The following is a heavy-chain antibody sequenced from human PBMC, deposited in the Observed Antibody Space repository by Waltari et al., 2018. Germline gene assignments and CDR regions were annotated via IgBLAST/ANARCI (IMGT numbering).Heavy chain of an antibody. CDR3: ARDPTEGGFGFDR. CDR1: GFTFSDFY. V-gene: IGHV3-72*01. Sequence: EVQLVESGGGLVQPGGSLRLSCAASGFTFSDFYMDWVRQAPGKGLEWVGRTRNKANSYTTEYAASVKGRFTISRDDSKNSLYLQMNSLKTEDTALYFCARDPTEGGFGFDRWGQGTLVTVSS. D-gene: IGHD3-10*01. J-gene: IGHJ4*02. CDR2: TRNKANSYTT.